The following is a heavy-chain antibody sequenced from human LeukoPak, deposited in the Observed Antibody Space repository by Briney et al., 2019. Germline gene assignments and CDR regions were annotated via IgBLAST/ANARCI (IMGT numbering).Heavy chain of an antibody. D-gene: IGHD3-3*01. Sequence: GRSLRLSCAASGFTFDDYAMHWVRQAPGKGLEWVAVISYDGSNKYYADSVKGRFTISRDNSKNTLYLQMNSLRAEDTAVYYCARPYLRFLEWLSTNWFDPWGQGTLVTVSS. CDR1: GFTFDDYA. J-gene: IGHJ5*02. CDR3: ARPYLRFLEWLSTNWFDP. V-gene: IGHV3-30-3*01. CDR2: ISYDGSNK.